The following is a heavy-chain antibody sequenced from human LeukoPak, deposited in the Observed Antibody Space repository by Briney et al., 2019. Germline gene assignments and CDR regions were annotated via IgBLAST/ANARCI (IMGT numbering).Heavy chain of an antibody. CDR1: GFTFSNYA. J-gene: IGHJ6*04. Sequence: GGSLRLSCAASGFTFSNYAMSWVRQAPGKGLEWVSVISGNGGCTLYADSVKGRFAISRDNSKTTLYLQMNSLRAEDTAVYYCAKSMATVTRGYYYFGMDVWGKGTTVTVSS. D-gene: IGHD4-17*01. CDR2: ISGNGGCT. CDR3: AKSMATVTRGYYYFGMDV. V-gene: IGHV3-23*01.